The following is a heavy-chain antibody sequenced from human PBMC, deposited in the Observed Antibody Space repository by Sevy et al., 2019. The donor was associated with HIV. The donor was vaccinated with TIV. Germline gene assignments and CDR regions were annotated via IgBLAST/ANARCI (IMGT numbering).Heavy chain of an antibody. CDR3: ARGETTIFEVPVGYYGMDV. D-gene: IGHD3-3*01. CDR1: GFTFSSYW. Sequence: GGSLRLSCAASGFTFSSYWMHWVRQVPGKGLVWVSRISSDGSRTTYADSVKGRFTVSRDNAKNTLYLQMNSLRAEDTAVYYCARGETTIFEVPVGYYGMDVWGQGTTVTVSS. CDR2: ISSDGSRT. V-gene: IGHV3-74*01. J-gene: IGHJ6*02.